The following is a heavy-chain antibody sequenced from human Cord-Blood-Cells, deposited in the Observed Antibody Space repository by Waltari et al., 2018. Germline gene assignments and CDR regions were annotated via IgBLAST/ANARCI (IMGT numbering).Heavy chain of an antibody. V-gene: IGHV3-30-3*01. CDR3: ARGTYCSSTSCYGPSFDY. Sequence: QVQLVESGGGVVQPGRSLRLSCAASGFTFSSYAMHWVRQAPGKGLEWVAVISYGGSNKYYADSVKGRFTNSRDNSKNTLYLQMNSLRAEDTAVYYCARGTYCSSTSCYGPSFDYWGQGTLVTVSS. CDR2: ISYGGSNK. D-gene: IGHD2-2*01. J-gene: IGHJ4*02. CDR1: GFTFSSYA.